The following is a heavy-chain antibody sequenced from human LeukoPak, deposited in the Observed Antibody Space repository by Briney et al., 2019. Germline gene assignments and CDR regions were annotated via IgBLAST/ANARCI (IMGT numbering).Heavy chain of an antibody. CDR2: IKSKTDGGTT. V-gene: IGHV3-15*07. CDR1: GFTFSNAW. J-gene: IGHJ5*02. D-gene: IGHD2-15*01. CDR3: TRYCSGGSCSNWFDP. Sequence: PGGSLRLSCAASGFTFSNAWMNWVRQAPGKGLEWVGRIKSKTDGGTTDYAAPVEGRFTISRDDSKNTLYPQMNSLKTEDTAMYYCTRYCSGGSCSNWFDPWGQGTLVTVSS.